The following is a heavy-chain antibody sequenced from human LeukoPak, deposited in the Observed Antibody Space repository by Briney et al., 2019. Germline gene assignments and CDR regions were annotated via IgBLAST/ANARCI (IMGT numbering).Heavy chain of an antibody. CDR1: GYILTRNW. V-gene: IGHV5-51*01. CDR2: AYPGDSGA. Sequence: GESLKISCKISGYILTRNWIGWVRQVPGKGLEWMGLAYPGDSGAKYSPSFQGQVTFSVDKSISTAYLQFTSLKASDTAMYYCARSSGDSSEAYYMDVWGKGTTVTVSS. CDR3: ARSSGDSSEAYYMDV. D-gene: IGHD6-19*01. J-gene: IGHJ6*03.